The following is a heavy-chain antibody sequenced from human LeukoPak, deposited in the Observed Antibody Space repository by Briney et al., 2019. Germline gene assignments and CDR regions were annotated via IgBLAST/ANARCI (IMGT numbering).Heavy chain of an antibody. D-gene: IGHD6-6*01. CDR3: ARCSMAARNYYYYGMDV. V-gene: IGHV1-69*13. CDR2: IIPIFGTA. CDR1: GGTFSSYA. Sequence: VASVKVSCKASGGTFSSYAISWVRQAPGQGLEWMGGIIPIFGTANYAQKFQGRVTITADESTSTAYMELSSLRSEDTAVYYCARCSMAARNYYYYGMDVWGQGTTVTVSS. J-gene: IGHJ6*02.